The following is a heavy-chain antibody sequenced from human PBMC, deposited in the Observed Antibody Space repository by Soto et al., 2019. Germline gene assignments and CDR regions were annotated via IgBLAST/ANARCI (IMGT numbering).Heavy chain of an antibody. V-gene: IGHV1-69*13. CDR3: ARGPYYYDSSGYYLLGNYYYGMDV. CDR1: GGTFSSYA. D-gene: IGHD3-22*01. Sequence: SVKVSCKASGGTFSSYAISWVRQAPGQGLEWMGGIIPIFGTANYAQKFQGRVTITADESTSTAYMELSSPRSEDTAVYYCARGPYYYDSSGYYLLGNYYYGMDVWGQGTTVTVSS. CDR2: IIPIFGTA. J-gene: IGHJ6*02.